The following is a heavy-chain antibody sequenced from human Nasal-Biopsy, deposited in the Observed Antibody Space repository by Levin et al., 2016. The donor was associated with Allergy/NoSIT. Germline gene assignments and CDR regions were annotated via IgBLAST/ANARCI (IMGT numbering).Heavy chain of an antibody. V-gene: IGHV5-10-1*01. CDR2: IHPGESHI. J-gene: IGHJ3*02. CDR3: ARSPTYGGRHHDAFDI. Sequence: GESLKISCKVSGYSLTSHWISWVRQMPGKGLEWMGRIHPGESHIDYSPSFQGHVTISADKSIRTAYLQWSSLKASDTAIYYCARSPTYGGRHHDAFDIWGQGTMVTVSS. D-gene: IGHD1-26*01. CDR1: GYSLTSHW.